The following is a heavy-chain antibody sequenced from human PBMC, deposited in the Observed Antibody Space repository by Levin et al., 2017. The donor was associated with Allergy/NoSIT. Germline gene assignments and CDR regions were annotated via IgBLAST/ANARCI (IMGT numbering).Heavy chain of an antibody. CDR3: ANDVYGSGWYPLGNDAFEM. CDR2: ISSDGRKK. V-gene: IGHV3-30*18. J-gene: IGHJ3*02. Sequence: GGSLRLSCAASGFTFSSYGMHWVRQAPGKGLEWVAVISSDGRKKFYADSVKGRFTISRDNSKNTLDLQMNSLRAEDTVVYYCANDVYGSGWYPLGNDAFEMWGQGTKVSVSS. CDR1: GFTFSSYG. D-gene: IGHD6-19*01.